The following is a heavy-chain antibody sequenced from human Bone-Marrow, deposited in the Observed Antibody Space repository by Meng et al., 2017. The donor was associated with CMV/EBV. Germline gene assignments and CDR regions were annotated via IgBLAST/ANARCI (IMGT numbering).Heavy chain of an antibody. V-gene: IGHV1-69*01. J-gene: IGHJ5*02. Sequence: QAQVVQVGAEVKKPGASVKVSCKASGGTFSSYAISWVRQAPGQGLEWMGGIIPIFGTANYAQKFQGRVTITADESTSTACMELSSLRSEDTAVYYCARDTIVGATFWFDPWGQGTLVTVSS. CDR2: IIPIFGTA. D-gene: IGHD1-26*01. CDR3: ARDTIVGATFWFDP. CDR1: GGTFSSYA.